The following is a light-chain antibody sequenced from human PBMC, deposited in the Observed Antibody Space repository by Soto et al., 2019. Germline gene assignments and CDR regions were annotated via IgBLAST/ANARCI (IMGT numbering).Light chain of an antibody. Sequence: DFQMTQSPSTLSASVGDRVTITCRASQNINNWVAWYQQKPGKAPKFLIYDASTLQRGVPSRFSGSGSGTDFTLTISSLQPEDFATYYCQQLNSYPRTFGQGTKLEIK. V-gene: IGKV1-5*01. CDR2: DAS. CDR3: QQLNSYPRT. CDR1: QNINNW. J-gene: IGKJ2*02.